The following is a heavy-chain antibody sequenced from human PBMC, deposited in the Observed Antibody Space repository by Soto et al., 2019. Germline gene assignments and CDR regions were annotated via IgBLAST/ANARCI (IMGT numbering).Heavy chain of an antibody. Sequence: GPTLVNPTHTLTLPCTFSGFSLSTSVVGVGWIRQPPGKSLEWLALIYWDDDKRYSPSLKSRLTITKYTSKNQVALTMTNMDPVDTATYYCAHRGNWKINWFDPWGQGTMVTVSS. D-gene: IGHD1-1*01. CDR2: IYWDDDK. CDR1: GFSLSTSVVG. J-gene: IGHJ5*02. V-gene: IGHV2-5*02. CDR3: AHRGNWKINWFDP.